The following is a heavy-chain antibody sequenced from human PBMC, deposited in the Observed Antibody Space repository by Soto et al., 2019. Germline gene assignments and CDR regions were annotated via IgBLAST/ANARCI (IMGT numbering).Heavy chain of an antibody. D-gene: IGHD6-19*01. J-gene: IGHJ6*02. CDR2: INHSGST. Sequence: QVQLQQWGAGLLKPSETLSLTCAVYGGSFSGYYWSWIRQPPGKGLEWIGEINHSGSTNYNPSLKSRVTISVETSKNQFSLKLSSVTAADTAVYYCARGSATYYYYYGMDVWGQGTTVTVSS. CDR3: ARGSATYYYYYGMDV. V-gene: IGHV4-34*01. CDR1: GGSFSGYY.